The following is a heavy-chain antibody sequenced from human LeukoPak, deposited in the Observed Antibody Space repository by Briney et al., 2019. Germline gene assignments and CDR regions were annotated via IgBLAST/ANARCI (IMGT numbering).Heavy chain of an antibody. Sequence: PGGSLRLSCTASGFTFSGYSMNWVRQAPGKGLGWVSYISSSGSTIYYADSVKGQFTISRDNAMNSLYLQMNSLRAEDTAVYYCARSRATYAFDIWGQGTMVTVSS. J-gene: IGHJ3*02. V-gene: IGHV3-48*01. CDR2: ISSSGSTI. CDR3: ARSRATYAFDI. D-gene: IGHD5-12*01. CDR1: GFTFSGYS.